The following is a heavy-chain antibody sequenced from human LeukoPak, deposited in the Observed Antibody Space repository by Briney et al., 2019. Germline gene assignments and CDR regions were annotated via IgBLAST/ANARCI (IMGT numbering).Heavy chain of an antibody. Sequence: SQTLSLTCVISGDNVSNINAAWNWIRQSPSRGLEWLGRTYYSSKWYNDYAVSRESRITINPDPSTNQFSLQLNSVTPEDTARYYCARAMSRAFNLWGQGTVVTVSS. CDR2: TYYSSKWYN. CDR3: ARAMSRAFNL. D-gene: IGHD3-10*01. V-gene: IGHV6-1*01. CDR1: GDNVSNINAA. J-gene: IGHJ3*01.